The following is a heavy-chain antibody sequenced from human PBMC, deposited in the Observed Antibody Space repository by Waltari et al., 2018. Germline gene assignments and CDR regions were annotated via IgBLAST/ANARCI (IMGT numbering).Heavy chain of an antibody. V-gene: IGHV3-74*03. CDR3: VRARGRSGSFHWY. J-gene: IGHJ4*02. CDR1: GFIFSSHW. D-gene: IGHD1-26*01. CDR2: IDTDGSET. Sequence: EDQLVESGGGLVQPGGSLRLSCAASGFIFSSHWMHWVRQAPGKGLVWVSRIDTDGSETMYADSAKGRFTISRDNAKNTLYLQMNSLRDEDTAVYYCVRARGRSGSFHWYWGQGTLVTVSS.